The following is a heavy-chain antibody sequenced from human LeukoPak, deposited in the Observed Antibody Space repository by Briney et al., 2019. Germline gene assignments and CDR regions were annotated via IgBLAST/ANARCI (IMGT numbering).Heavy chain of an antibody. V-gene: IGHV4-59*01. CDR1: GGSISSYY. J-gene: IGHJ3*02. CDR3: AREYCSSTSCYDAFDI. CDR2: IYYSGST. Sequence: SETLSLTRTVSGGSISSYYWSWIRQPPGKGLEWIGYIYYSGSTNYNPSLKSRVTISVDTSKNQFSLKLSSVTAADTAVYYCAREYCSSTSCYDAFDIWGQGTMVTVSS. D-gene: IGHD2-2*01.